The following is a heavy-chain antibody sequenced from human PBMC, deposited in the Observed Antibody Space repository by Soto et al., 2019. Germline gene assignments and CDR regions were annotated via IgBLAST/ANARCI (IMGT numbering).Heavy chain of an antibody. J-gene: IGHJ1*01. CDR2: ISGSGDTT. D-gene: IGHD6-13*01. CDR1: GFTFSSYA. CDR3: AKDQAAGGTISRYFQN. Sequence: EVQLLESGGGLVQPEGSLRLSCAASGFTFSSYAMSWVRQAPGKGLEWVSGISGSGDTTYYADSVRGRFTISRDNSKNTLYLQLNSLRAEDTALYYCAKDQAAGGTISRYFQNWGQGTLVTVSS. V-gene: IGHV3-23*01.